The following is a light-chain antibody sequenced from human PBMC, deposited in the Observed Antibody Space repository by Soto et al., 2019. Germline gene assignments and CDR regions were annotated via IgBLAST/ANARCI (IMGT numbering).Light chain of an antibody. J-gene: IGLJ3*02. CDR2: EVS. CDR1: SSDIGVYNY. Sequence: QSVLTQPASVSGSPGQSITISCTGTSSDIGVYNYVSWYQQHPSKAPKLVICEVSNRPSGVSSRFSGSKSGNTASLTISGLRAEDEADYYCTSFTTTNIWVFGGGTKLTVL. CDR3: TSFTTTNIWV. V-gene: IGLV2-14*01.